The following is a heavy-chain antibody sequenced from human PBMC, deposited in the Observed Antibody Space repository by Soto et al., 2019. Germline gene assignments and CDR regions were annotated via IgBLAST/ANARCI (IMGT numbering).Heavy chain of an antibody. Sequence: QVQLVESGGGVVQPGRSLRLSCAASGFTFSGYGMHWVRQAPGKVLEWVALISYDGSNKYYADSVKGRFTISSDNSKNTLYLQMNSLRAEDAAVYYCAKDKGPYSYGPYGMDVWGQGTTVTVSS. CDR3: AKDKGPYSYGPYGMDV. CDR1: GFTFSGYG. CDR2: ISYDGSNK. V-gene: IGHV3-30*18. D-gene: IGHD5-18*01. J-gene: IGHJ6*02.